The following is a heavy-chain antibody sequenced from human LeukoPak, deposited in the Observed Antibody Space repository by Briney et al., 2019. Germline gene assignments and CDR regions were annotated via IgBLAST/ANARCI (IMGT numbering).Heavy chain of an antibody. Sequence: ASVTVSCTASGYSFSNFHINWVRQASGQGLEWIGWVSPKTGDRGYALKSQGRVTMTSDTSETTVYMEVRSLTSEDTAVYYCARTPPKGDIDTWGQGTMVTVSS. CDR2: VSPKTGDR. V-gene: IGHV1-8*01. D-gene: IGHD2-21*02. CDR1: GYSFSNFH. CDR3: ARTPPKGDIDT. J-gene: IGHJ5*02.